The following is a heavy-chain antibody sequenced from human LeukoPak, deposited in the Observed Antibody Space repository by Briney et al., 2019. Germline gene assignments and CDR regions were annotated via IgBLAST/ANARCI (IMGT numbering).Heavy chain of an antibody. D-gene: IGHD3-10*01. CDR1: GYSFTSSW. J-gene: IGHJ5*02. V-gene: IGHV5-51*01. CDR2: INPGDSDT. CDR3: ARQPGAGWFDP. Sequence: GESLKISCQASGYSFTSSWIGWARQMPGKGLEWMAIINPGDSDTRYSPSFQGQVTISADKSISTVYLQWGCLKASDTAMYYCARQPGAGWFDPWGQGTLVTVSS.